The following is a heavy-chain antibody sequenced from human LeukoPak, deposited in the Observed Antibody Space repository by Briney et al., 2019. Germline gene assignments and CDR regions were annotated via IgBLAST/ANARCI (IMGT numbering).Heavy chain of an antibody. CDR1: GGSISSYY. V-gene: IGHV4-59*12. D-gene: IGHD3-9*01. CDR2: IYYSGST. Sequence: SETLSLTCTVSGGSISSYYWSWIRQPPGKGLEWIGYIYYSGSTNYNPSLKSRVTISVDTSKNQFSLELSSVTAADTAVYYCARSPQHFDRLLDGDSHYFFDSWGQGTLVTVSS. CDR3: ARSPQHFDRLLDGDSHYFFDS. J-gene: IGHJ4*02.